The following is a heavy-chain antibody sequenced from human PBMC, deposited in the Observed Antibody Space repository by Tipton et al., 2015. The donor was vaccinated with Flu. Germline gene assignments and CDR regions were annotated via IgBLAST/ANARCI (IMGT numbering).Heavy chain of an antibody. V-gene: IGHV5-51*01. D-gene: IGHD3-10*01. CDR2: IYPGDSDT. Sequence: QLVQSGAEVKKPGESLKISCKGSGYSFTSYWIGWVRQMPGKGLEWMGIIYPGDSDTRYSPSFQGQVTISADKSISTAYLQWSSLKASDTAMYYCARLKYYGSGSYHNVEGFDFWGQGTLVPVSS. J-gene: IGHJ4*02. CDR1: GYSFTSYW. CDR3: ARLKYYGSGSYHNVEGFDF.